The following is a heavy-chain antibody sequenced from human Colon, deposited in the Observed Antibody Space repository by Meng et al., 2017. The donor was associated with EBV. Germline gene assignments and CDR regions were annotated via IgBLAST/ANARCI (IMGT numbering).Heavy chain of an antibody. CDR3: ARGPYCGGDCYWFDP. CDR1: GDATSSGDYS. CDR2: IYHGGTT. V-gene: IGHV4-30-2*01. D-gene: IGHD2-21*02. J-gene: IGHJ5*02. Sequence: LLLRESDSGRVHPSQPLSLSCAGSGDATSSGDYSWSWIRQPPGQGLEWIGYIYHGGTTYNTSLKSRVTISVDNSKNQFSLRLTSVTAADTAVYYCARGPYCGGDCYWFDPWGQGTLVTVSS.